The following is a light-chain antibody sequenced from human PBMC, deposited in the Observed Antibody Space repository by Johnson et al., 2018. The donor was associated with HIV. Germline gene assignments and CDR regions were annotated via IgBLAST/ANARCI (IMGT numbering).Light chain of an antibody. CDR3: GTWDSSLSAGYV. Sequence: QSVLTQPPSVSAAPGQKVTISCSGSSSNIGSHYVSWYQQLPGTAPKLLIYDNNKRPSGIPDRFSGSKSGTSATLGITGLQTGDEADYYCGTWDSSLSAGYVFGTGTKVTVL. CDR1: SSNIGSHY. CDR2: DNN. J-gene: IGLJ1*01. V-gene: IGLV1-51*01.